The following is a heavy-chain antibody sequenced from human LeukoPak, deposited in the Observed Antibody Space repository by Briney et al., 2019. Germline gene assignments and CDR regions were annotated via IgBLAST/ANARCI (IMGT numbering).Heavy chain of an antibody. J-gene: IGHJ3*02. CDR3: ARDPGDNLYDAVDI. CDR2: ISGSSGYI. CDR1: GFTFSSYS. Sequence: GGPLRLSCAASGFTFSSYSMNWVRQAPGKGLEWVSSISGSSGYIYYADSLKGRFTISRDNAKNSLSLQMNSLRAEDTAVYYCARDPGDNLYDAVDIWGQGTMVTVSS. V-gene: IGHV3-21*01. D-gene: IGHD1-14*01.